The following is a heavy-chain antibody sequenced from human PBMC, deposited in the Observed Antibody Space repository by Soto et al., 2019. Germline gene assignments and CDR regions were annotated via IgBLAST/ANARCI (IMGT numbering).Heavy chain of an antibody. CDR1: GGTFSSYA. D-gene: IGHD3-16*01. V-gene: IGHV1-69*01. CDR2: IIPIFGTA. CDR3: AVLSSVFDI. J-gene: IGHJ3*02. Sequence: QVQLVQSGAEVKKPGSSVKVSCKASGGTFSSYAISWVRQAPGQGLEWMGGIIPIFGTANYAQKFQVRVTITAEESTRTDYMELSRLSTEDTAVYYCAVLSSVFDIWGQGTIATVSS.